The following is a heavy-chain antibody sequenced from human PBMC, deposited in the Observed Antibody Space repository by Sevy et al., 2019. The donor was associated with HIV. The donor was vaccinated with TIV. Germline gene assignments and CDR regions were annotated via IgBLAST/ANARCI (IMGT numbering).Heavy chain of an antibody. CDR3: ARSESYATTLDL. D-gene: IGHD2-15*01. Sequence: SETLSLTCTVSGGSISSHYWSWIRQPPGKGLEWIGYIYYSGNTNYNPSLKSRVTISIDTSNNQFSLKLNSVTAADMAVYYCARSESYATTLDLWGRGTLVTVSS. V-gene: IGHV4-59*11. CDR1: GGSISSHY. CDR2: IYYSGNT. J-gene: IGHJ2*01.